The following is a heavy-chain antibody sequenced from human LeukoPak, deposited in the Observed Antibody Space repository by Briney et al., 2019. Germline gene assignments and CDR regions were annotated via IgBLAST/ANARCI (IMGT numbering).Heavy chain of an antibody. J-gene: IGHJ3*02. V-gene: IGHV3-21*01. D-gene: IGHD3-3*01. CDR3: ATQSADFWSGYGDAFDI. CDR2: ISSSSSYI. CDR1: GFTLSNYG. Sequence: GGSLRLSCAASGFTLSNYGMNWVRQAPGKGLEWVSSISSSSSYIYYADSVKGRFTISRDNAKNSLYLQMNSLRAEDTAVYYCATQSADFWSGYGDAFDIWGQGTMVTVSS.